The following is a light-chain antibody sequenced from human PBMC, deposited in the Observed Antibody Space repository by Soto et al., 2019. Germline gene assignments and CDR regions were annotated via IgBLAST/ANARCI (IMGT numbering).Light chain of an antibody. CDR2: LNSDGSH. V-gene: IGLV4-69*01. J-gene: IGLJ1*01. CDR3: QTWANGIQV. CDR1: SGHSNYA. Sequence: QSVLTQSPSASASLGASVKLTCTLSSGHSNYAIAWHPQQPEKGPRYLMKLNSDGSHSKGDGIPDRFSGSSSGAERYLTISSLQSEDEADYYCQTWANGIQVFGTVTKVTVL.